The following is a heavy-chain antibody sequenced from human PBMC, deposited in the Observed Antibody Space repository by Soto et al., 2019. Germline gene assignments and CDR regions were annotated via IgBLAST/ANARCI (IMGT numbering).Heavy chain of an antibody. CDR3: TSRVGVDY. CDR2: IRSKANSYAT. D-gene: IGHD2-2*01. Sequence: EVQLVESGGGLVQPGGSLKLSCAASGFTFSGSAMHWVRQASGKGLEWVGRIRSKANSYATAYAASVKGRFTISRDVSKNTAYLQMNSLKTEDTAVYYCTSRVGVDYWGQGTLVTVSS. V-gene: IGHV3-73*01. J-gene: IGHJ4*02. CDR1: GFTFSGSA.